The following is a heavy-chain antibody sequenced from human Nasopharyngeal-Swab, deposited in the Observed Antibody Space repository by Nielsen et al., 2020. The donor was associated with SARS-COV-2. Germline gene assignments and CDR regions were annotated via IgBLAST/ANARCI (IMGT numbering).Heavy chain of an antibody. D-gene: IGHD4-23*01. CDR3: TRDTGGKYGY. J-gene: IGHJ4*02. CDR1: GYTFSSYW. Sequence: GESLKISCAASGYTFSSYWMHWVRQAPGKGLVWVSRINIDGSVTDYADSVKGRFTISRDNARNTLYLQMNSLRGEDTAVYYCTRDTGGKYGYWGQGNLVTVSS. V-gene: IGHV3-74*01. CDR2: INIDGSVT.